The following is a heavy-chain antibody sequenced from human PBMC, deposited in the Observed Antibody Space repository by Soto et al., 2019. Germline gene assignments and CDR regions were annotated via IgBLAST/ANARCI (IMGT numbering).Heavy chain of an antibody. CDR2: IYYSGST. Sequence: SETLSLTCTVSGGSISSSSYYWGWIRQPPGKGLEWIGSIYYSGSTYYNPSLKSRVTISVDTSKNQFSLKLSSVTAADTAVYYCARQDRAYYYGSGSYLRPVGGAFDPWGQGTLVTVSS. CDR1: GGSISSSSYY. J-gene: IGHJ5*02. CDR3: ARQDRAYYYGSGSYLRPVGGAFDP. D-gene: IGHD3-10*01. V-gene: IGHV4-39*01.